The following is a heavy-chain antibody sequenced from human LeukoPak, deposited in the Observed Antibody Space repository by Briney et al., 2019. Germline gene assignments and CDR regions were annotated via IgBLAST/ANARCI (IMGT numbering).Heavy chain of an antibody. CDR2: IIPIFGTA. Sequence: GSSVKVSCKASGGTFSSYAISWVRQAPGQGLEWMGGIIPIFGTANYAQKFRGRVTITADKSTSTAYMELRSLRSDDTAVYYCASHSSDDILTGYLDPWGQGTLVTVSS. J-gene: IGHJ5*02. CDR3: ASHSSDDILTGYLDP. V-gene: IGHV1-69*06. CDR1: GGTFSSYA. D-gene: IGHD3-9*01.